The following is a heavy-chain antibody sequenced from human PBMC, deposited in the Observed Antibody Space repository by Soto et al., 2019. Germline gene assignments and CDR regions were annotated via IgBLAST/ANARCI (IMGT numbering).Heavy chain of an antibody. CDR2: IYYSGST. Sequence: PSETLSLTCTVSGGSIGSYYWSWIRQPPGKGLEWIGYIYYSGSTNYNPSLKSRVTISVDTSKNQFSLKLSSVTAADTAVYYCARRYGSRFAIPAQGTMVTVSS. V-gene: IGHV4-59*08. J-gene: IGHJ3*02. CDR1: GGSIGSYY. CDR3: ARRYGSRFAI. D-gene: IGHD3-10*01.